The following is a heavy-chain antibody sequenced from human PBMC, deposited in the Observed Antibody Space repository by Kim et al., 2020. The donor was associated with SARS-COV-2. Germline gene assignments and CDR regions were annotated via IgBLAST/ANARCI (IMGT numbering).Heavy chain of an antibody. J-gene: IGHJ4*02. CDR2: IKQDGSEK. D-gene: IGHD3-22*01. CDR3: AREGLAMGYYDSSGYYYAFDY. CDR1: GFTISSYW. V-gene: IGHV3-7*03. Sequence: GGSLRLSCAASGFTISSYWMSWVRQAPGKGLEWVANIKQDGSEKYYVDSVKGRFTISRDNAKNSLYLQMNSLRAEDTAVYYCAREGLAMGYYDSSGYYYAFDYWGQGTLVTVSS.